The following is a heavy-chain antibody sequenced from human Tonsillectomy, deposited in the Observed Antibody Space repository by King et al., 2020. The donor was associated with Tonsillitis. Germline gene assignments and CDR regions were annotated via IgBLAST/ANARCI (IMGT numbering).Heavy chain of an antibody. D-gene: IGHD3-3*01. Sequence: VQLVESGGGVVQPGRSLRLSCAASGFTFSSYGMHWVRQAPGKGLEWVAVISCDGSNKYYADSVKGRFTISRDNSKNTLYLQMNSLRAEDTAVYYCAKVLLSCSVYYTPDYWGQGTLVTVSS. V-gene: IGHV3-30*18. J-gene: IGHJ4*02. CDR1: GFTFSSYG. CDR3: AKVLLSCSVYYTPDY. CDR2: ISCDGSNK.